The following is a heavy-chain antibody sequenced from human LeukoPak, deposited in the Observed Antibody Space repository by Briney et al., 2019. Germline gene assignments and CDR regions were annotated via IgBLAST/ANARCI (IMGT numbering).Heavy chain of an antibody. Sequence: ASVKVSCKASGYAFTSYGITWVRQAPVQGLEWMGWISAYNGNTNYAQNLQGRVTMTTDTSTSTAYMELRSLRSDDTAVYYCARRAAKGRFDPWGQGTLVTVSS. V-gene: IGHV1-18*01. CDR2: ISAYNGNT. J-gene: IGHJ5*02. D-gene: IGHD6-13*01. CDR3: ARRAAKGRFDP. CDR1: GYAFTSYG.